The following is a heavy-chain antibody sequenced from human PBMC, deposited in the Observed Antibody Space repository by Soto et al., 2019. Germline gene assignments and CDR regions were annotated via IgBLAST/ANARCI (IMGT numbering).Heavy chain of an antibody. CDR1: GYSISSGYY. D-gene: IGHD3-3*01. CDR2: IYHSGST. CDR3: ARAPSDFWSVYSNGDYGMDV. Sequence: PSETLSLTCAVSGYSISSGYYWGWIRQPPGKGLEWIGSIYHSGSTYYNPSLKSRVTISVDTSKNQFSLKLSSVTAADTAVYYCARAPSDFWSVYSNGDYGMDVWGQGTTVTVSS. V-gene: IGHV4-38-2*01. J-gene: IGHJ6*02.